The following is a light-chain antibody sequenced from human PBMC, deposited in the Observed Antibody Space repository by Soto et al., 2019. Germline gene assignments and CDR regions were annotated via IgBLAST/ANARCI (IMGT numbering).Light chain of an antibody. Sequence: EIVLTQSPGTLSLSPGEIATLSCRASQSVTSTYLAWYQQKPGQSPGLIISGGSNRASGVPDRFSGGGSGADFPLAISRLEPEVSAVYYGQCQQFDSSRMYSFGQGTKLEI. CDR3: QQFDSSRMYS. V-gene: IGKV3-20*01. CDR2: GGS. J-gene: IGKJ2*03. CDR1: QSVTSTY.